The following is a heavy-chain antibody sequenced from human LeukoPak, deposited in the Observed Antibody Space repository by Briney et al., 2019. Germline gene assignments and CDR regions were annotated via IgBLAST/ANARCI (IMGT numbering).Heavy chain of an antibody. CDR3: TKDRQGPNQYHMDV. CDR2: INQDGGTT. CDR1: GFTFRSLW. Sequence: GGSLRLSCAASGFTFRSLWMSWVRKAPGRGPEWVANINQDGGTTYYVASVKGRFTISRDNAKNSLSLQMSSLRAEDTAVYYCTKDRQGPNQYHMDVWGKGTTVTVSS. V-gene: IGHV3-7*01. J-gene: IGHJ6*03.